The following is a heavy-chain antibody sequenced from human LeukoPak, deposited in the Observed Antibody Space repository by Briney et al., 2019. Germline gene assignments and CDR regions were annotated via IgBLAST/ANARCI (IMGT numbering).Heavy chain of an antibody. CDR1: GYTFTHYY. Sequence: ASVTVSCKASGYTFTHYYMHWVRQAPGQGLEWMGWINPNSGGTNYARNFQGRVTMTRDTSISTAYMELSSLRSDDTAVYYCARNVRSSSGSWEENWFDPWGQGTLVTVSS. CDR2: INPNSGGT. CDR3: ARNVRSSSGSWEENWFDP. V-gene: IGHV1-2*02. D-gene: IGHD6-19*01. J-gene: IGHJ5*02.